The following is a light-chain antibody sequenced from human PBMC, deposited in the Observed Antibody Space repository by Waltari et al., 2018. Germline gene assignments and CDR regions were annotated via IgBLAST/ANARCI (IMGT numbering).Light chain of an antibody. CDR3: QSYDSSYPAV. J-gene: IGLJ7*01. V-gene: IGLV6-57*01. Sequence: NFMLTPPHSVSESPGKTVTISCTRSSGSIASSYVQWFQQRPGSSPPTVIFDDNQRPSGVPDRFSGSIDSSSNSASLTISGLQTEDEADYYCQSYDSSYPAVFGGGTQLTVL. CDR2: DDN. CDR1: SGSIASSY.